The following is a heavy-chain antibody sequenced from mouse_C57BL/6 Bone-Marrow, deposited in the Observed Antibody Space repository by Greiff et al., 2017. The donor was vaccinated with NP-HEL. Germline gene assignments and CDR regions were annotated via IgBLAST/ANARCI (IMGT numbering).Heavy chain of an antibody. D-gene: IGHD1-1*01. Sequence: QVQLKQSGAELVKPGASVKISCKASGYAFSSYWMNWVKQRPGKGLEWIGQIYPGDGDTNYNGKFKGKATLTADKSSSTAYMQLSSLTSEDSAVYFCARLRAYYYGSSYVYVDVWGTGTTVTVSS. V-gene: IGHV1-80*01. CDR2: IYPGDGDT. CDR3: ARLRAYYYGSSYVYVDV. J-gene: IGHJ1*03. CDR1: GYAFSSYW.